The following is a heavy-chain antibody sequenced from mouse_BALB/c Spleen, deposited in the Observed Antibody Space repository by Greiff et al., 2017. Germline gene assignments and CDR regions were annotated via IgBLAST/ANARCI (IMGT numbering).Heavy chain of an antibody. CDR1: GYTFTSFD. CDR2: IFPGDGST. CDR3: ARDSLLRLRGYFDV. Sequence: QVQLQQSGAELVKPGASVKLSCKASGYTFTSFDINWVRQRPEQGLEWIGWIFPGDGSTKYNEKFKGKATLTTDKSSSTAYMQLSRLTSEDSAVYYYARDSLLRLRGYFDVWGAGTTVTVSS. J-gene: IGHJ1*01. D-gene: IGHD1-2*01. V-gene: IGHV1-85*01.